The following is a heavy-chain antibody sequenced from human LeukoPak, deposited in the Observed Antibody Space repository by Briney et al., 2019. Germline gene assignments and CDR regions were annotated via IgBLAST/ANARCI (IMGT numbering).Heavy chain of an antibody. V-gene: IGHV1-2*02. J-gene: IGHJ5*02. D-gene: IGHD1-26*01. CDR2: INPNSGGT. Sequence: ASVKVSCKASGYTFTGYYLHWVRQAPGQGLEWMGWINPNSGGTNYAQKFQGRVTMTRDTSISTAYMELSRLRSDDTAVYYCAIDHSGSQAWFDPWGQGTLVTVSS. CDR3: AIDHSGSQAWFDP. CDR1: GYTFTGYY.